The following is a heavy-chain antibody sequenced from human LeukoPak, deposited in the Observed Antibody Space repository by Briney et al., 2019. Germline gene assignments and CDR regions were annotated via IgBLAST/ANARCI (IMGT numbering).Heavy chain of an antibody. D-gene: IGHD6-19*01. Sequence: GGSLRLSCAASGFTVSSSYMSWVRQAPGKGLEWVSVIYSGRSTYYADSVKGRFTISRDNSKNTLYLQMNSLRAEDTAVYYCARSVAGPEPDAFDIWGQGTMVTVSS. CDR1: GFTVSSSY. CDR2: IYSGRST. J-gene: IGHJ3*02. CDR3: ARSVAGPEPDAFDI. V-gene: IGHV3-66*02.